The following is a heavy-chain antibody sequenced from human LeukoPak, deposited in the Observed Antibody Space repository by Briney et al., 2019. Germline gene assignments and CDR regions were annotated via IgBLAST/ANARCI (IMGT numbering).Heavy chain of an antibody. Sequence: ASVKVSCKASGYTFTGYYMHWVRQAPGQGLEWMGWINPNSGGTNYAQKFQGRVTMTRDTSISTAYMELSRLRSDDTAVYYCARTYYYDSSGYLKPFGYWGQETLVTVSS. J-gene: IGHJ4*02. D-gene: IGHD3-22*01. CDR3: ARTYYYDSSGYLKPFGY. CDR2: INPNSGGT. CDR1: GYTFTGYY. V-gene: IGHV1-2*02.